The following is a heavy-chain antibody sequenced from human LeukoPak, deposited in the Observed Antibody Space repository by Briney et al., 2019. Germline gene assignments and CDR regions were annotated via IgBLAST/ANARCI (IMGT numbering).Heavy chain of an antibody. V-gene: IGHV3-30*02. CDR3: AKYLWFGELSSCFDY. CDR1: GFTFSSYG. CDR2: IRYDGSNK. Sequence: GGSLRLSCAASGFTFSSYGMHWVRQAPGKGLEWVAFIRYDGSNKYYADSVKGRFTISRDNSKNTLYLQMNSLRAEDTAVYYCAKYLWFGELSSCFDYWGQGTLVTVSS. J-gene: IGHJ4*02. D-gene: IGHD3-10*01.